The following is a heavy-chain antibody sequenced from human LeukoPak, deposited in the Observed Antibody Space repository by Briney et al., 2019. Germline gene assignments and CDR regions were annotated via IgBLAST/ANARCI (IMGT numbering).Heavy chain of an antibody. V-gene: IGHV4-34*01. CDR1: GGSFNPYY. D-gene: IGHD3-22*01. Sequence: SETLSLTCAVYGGSFNPYYWSWIRQSPEKGLEWIGEINQSGSTTYSPSLKSRVTISIDTSSNQFSLKLSSVTAADTAVYFCARHPDYYDSSGYYYPTSFDYWGQGTLVTVSS. CDR3: ARHPDYYDSSGYYYPTSFDY. J-gene: IGHJ4*02. CDR2: INQSGST.